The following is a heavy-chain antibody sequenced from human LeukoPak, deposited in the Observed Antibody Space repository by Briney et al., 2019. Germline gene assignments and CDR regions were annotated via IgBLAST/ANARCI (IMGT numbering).Heavy chain of an antibody. CDR1: GFTFSSYG. CDR3: ARDNGYKFDY. V-gene: IGHV3-30*03. Sequence: GGSLRLSCAASGFTFSSYGMHWVRQAPGKGLEWVAVISYDGSNKYYADSVKGRFTISRDNAKNMLFLQMDSLRAEDTAVYYCARDNGYKFDYWGQGTLVTVSS. J-gene: IGHJ4*02. CDR2: ISYDGSNK. D-gene: IGHD5-24*01.